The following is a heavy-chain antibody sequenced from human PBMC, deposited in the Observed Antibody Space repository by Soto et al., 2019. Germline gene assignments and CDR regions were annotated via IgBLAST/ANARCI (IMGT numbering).Heavy chain of an antibody. Sequence: GGSLRLSCAASGFTFDDYTMHWVRQAPGKGLEWVSLISWDGGSTYYADSVKGRFTISRDNSKNSLYLQMNSLRTEDTALYYCAKDMSGYDSYYFDYWGQGTLVTVSS. J-gene: IGHJ4*02. CDR1: GFTFDDYT. V-gene: IGHV3-43*01. D-gene: IGHD5-12*01. CDR3: AKDMSGYDSYYFDY. CDR2: ISWDGGST.